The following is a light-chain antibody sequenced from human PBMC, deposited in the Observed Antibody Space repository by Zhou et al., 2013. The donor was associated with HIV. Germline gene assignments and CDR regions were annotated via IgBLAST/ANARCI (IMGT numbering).Light chain of an antibody. Sequence: DIQMTQSPSSLSASVGDRVTITCQASQDISNFLNWYQQKPGKAPSLLIYDASSLETGVPSRFSGSGSGTDFTLKISSLQPEDFATYYCLQHNSHPWTFAKGPRWKS. CDR2: DAS. CDR3: LQHNSHPWT. CDR1: QDISNF. V-gene: IGKV1-33*01. J-gene: IGKJ1*01.